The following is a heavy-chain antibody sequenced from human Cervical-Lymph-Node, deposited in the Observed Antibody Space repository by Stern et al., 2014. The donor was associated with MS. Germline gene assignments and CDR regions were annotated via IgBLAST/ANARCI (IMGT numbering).Heavy chain of an antibody. Sequence: QVQLQESGPGLVKPSQTLSLTCTVSGGSISSGDYYWSWLRQPPGKGLEWIGYIYYSGSTYYSPSLKSRVTISVDTSKNQFSRKLSAVTAADTAVYYCAREGPRTGTLVYWGQGTLVTVSS. V-gene: IGHV4-30-4*01. CDR2: IYYSGST. J-gene: IGHJ4*02. CDR3: AREGPRTGTLVY. CDR1: GGSISSGDYY. D-gene: IGHD3/OR15-3a*01.